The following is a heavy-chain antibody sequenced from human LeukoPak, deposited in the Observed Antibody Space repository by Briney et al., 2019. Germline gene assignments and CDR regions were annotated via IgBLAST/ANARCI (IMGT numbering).Heavy chain of an antibody. CDR1: GGSISSYY. J-gene: IGHJ4*02. CDR3: ARLLSVPTSFFDY. CDR2: IYYNGNP. D-gene: IGHD4-17*01. V-gene: IGHV4-59*08. Sequence: PSETLSLTCTVSGGSISSYYWSWIRQPPGKGLEWIGYIYYNGNPNYNPSLKSRVTISLDTSKNQFSLKLSSVTAAGTAVYHCARLLSVPTSFFDYWGQGTLVTISS.